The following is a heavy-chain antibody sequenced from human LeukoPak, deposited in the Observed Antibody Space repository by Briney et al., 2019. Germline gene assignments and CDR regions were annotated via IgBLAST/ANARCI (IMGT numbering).Heavy chain of an antibody. Sequence: PGGSLRLSCAASGFTFSNYDMDWVRQAPGKGLEWVAYISNNGKTIYYAECVKGRFTISRDNARSSLYLQMNSLRAEDTAVYYCVFDIWTLGGHWGQGTLVSVAS. D-gene: IGHD3-9*01. CDR2: ISNNGKTI. V-gene: IGHV3-48*03. J-gene: IGHJ4*02. CDR1: GFTFSNYD. CDR3: VFDIWTLGGH.